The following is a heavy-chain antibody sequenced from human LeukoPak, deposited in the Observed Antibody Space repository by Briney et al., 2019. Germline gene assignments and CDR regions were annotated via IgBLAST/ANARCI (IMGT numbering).Heavy chain of an antibody. CDR1: GYTFTGYY. J-gene: IGHJ4*02. CDR2: INPNSGGT. Sequence: VASVKVSCKASGYTFTGYYMHWVRQAPGQGLEWMGWINPNSGGTNYAQKFQGRVTMTGDTSISTAYMELSRLRSDDTAVYYCARDHGPDDYGDYEYWGQGTLVTVSS. V-gene: IGHV1-2*02. CDR3: ARDHGPDDYGDYEY. D-gene: IGHD4-17*01.